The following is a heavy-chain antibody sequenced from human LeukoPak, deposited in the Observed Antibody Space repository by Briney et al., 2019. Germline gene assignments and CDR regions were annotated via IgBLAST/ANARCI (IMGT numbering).Heavy chain of an antibody. Sequence: QTGGSLRLSCAASGFTVSSNYMSWVRQAPGKGLEWVANMRRDGNEIYYLDSVRGRFTISRDNAKNSLYLQMNSLRAEDTAVYYCVRLCWGNQLAGFDSWGQGTLVTVSS. D-gene: IGHD3-10*02. V-gene: IGHV3-7*01. CDR1: GFTVSSNY. J-gene: IGHJ4*02. CDR2: MRRDGNEI. CDR3: VRLCWGNQLAGFDS.